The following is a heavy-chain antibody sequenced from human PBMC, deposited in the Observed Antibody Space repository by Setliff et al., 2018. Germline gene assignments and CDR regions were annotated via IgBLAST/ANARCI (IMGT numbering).Heavy chain of an antibody. D-gene: IGHD4-17*01. V-gene: IGHV4-34*01. CDR1: GASFSNYY. CDR2: IDHSGRT. CDR3: SRPHGGDYAFDI. J-gene: IGHJ3*02. Sequence: SETLSLTCTVYGASFSNYYWGWVRQPPEERLEWIGEIDHSGRTKYNPSLKGRVTISVDTSRNQISLTLSSVTAADTAVYYCSRPHGGDYAFDIWGQGTMVTVSS.